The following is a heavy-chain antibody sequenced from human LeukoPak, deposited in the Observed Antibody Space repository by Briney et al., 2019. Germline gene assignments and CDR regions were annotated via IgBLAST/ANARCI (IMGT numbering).Heavy chain of an antibody. D-gene: IGHD5-18*01. V-gene: IGHV1-18*01. CDR2: ISAYNGNT. CDR3: ARDGDRSAMVTGWFDP. Sequence: GASVKVSCKASGYTFTSYGISWVRQAPGQGLEWMGWISAYNGNTNYAQKLQGRVTMTRDTSISTAYMELSRLRSDDTAVYYCARDGDRSAMVTGWFDPWGQGTLVTVSS. CDR1: GYTFTSYG. J-gene: IGHJ5*02.